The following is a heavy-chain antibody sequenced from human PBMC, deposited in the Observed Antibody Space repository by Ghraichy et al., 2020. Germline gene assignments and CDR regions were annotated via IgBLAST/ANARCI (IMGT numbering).Heavy chain of an antibody. CDR1: GGSISSSSYY. V-gene: IGHV4-39*01. J-gene: IGHJ4*02. D-gene: IGHD6-19*01. Sequence: SETLSLTCTVSGGSISSSSYYWGWIRQPPGKGLEWIGSIYYSGSTYYNPSLKSRVTISVDTSKNQFSLKLSSVTAADTAVYYCARQKLGISVADYCGQGTLVSVSS. CDR2: IYYSGST. CDR3: ARQKLGISVADY.